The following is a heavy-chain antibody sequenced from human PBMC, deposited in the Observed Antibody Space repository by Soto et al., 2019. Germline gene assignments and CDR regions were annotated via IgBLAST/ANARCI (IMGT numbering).Heavy chain of an antibody. J-gene: IGHJ4*02. CDR3: ARGSPYTAGMAY. CDR1: GFTFSTLW. Sequence: EVQLVESGGGLVQPGGSLRLSCAGSGFTFSTLWMNWVRQAPGKGLEWVATIKDDGREKYSVDSVKGRFTISRDTATNSVYLQVNSLRADDTAVYFCARGSPYTAGMAYWGQGSLVSVSS. CDR2: IKDDGREK. D-gene: IGHD3-10*01. V-gene: IGHV3-7*01.